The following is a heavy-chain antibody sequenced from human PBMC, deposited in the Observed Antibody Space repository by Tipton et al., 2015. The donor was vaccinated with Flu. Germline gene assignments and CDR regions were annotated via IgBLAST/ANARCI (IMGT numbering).Heavy chain of an antibody. CDR3: ARGFIRLCDY. J-gene: IGHJ4*02. CDR1: GFSFSSYE. CDR2: ITPSGPTK. Sequence: QLVQSGGGLVLPGGSLRLSCAASGFSFSSYEMNWVRQAPGKGLEWISHITPSGPTKYYADSVRGRFTISRDNAKNTLYLQMNSLRVEDTAVYYCARGFIRLCDYWGQGTRVTVSS. V-gene: IGHV3-48*03. D-gene: IGHD3-16*01.